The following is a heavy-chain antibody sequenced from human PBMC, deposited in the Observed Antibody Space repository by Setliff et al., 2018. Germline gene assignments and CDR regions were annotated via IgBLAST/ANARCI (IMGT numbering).Heavy chain of an antibody. J-gene: IGHJ3*02. CDR3: ARGTKDYYGSGSYDDAFDI. CDR2: IYHSGST. CDR1: GGSFSTYY. V-gene: IGHV4-34*01. D-gene: IGHD3-10*01. Sequence: PSETLSLTCAVYGGSFSTYYWIWIRQPPGKGLEWIGSIYHSGSTYYNPSLKSRVTISVDTSKNQFSLKLSSVTAADTAVYYCARGTKDYYGSGSYDDAFDIRGQGTMVTVSS.